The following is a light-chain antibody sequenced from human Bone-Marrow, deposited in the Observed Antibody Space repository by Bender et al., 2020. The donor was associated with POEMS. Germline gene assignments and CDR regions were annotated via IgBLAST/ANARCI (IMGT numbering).Light chain of an antibody. Sequence: QSALTQPASVSGSPGQSIIISCTGTSSDVGGYNSVSWYQQLPGKAPKLMIYDVNFRPSGVSSRFSGSKSGNTASLTISGLQAEDEADYYCSSYEPGSTFAVFGGGTQLTVL. CDR2: DVN. J-gene: IGLJ7*01. V-gene: IGLV2-14*01. CDR3: SSYEPGSTFAV. CDR1: SSDVGGYNS.